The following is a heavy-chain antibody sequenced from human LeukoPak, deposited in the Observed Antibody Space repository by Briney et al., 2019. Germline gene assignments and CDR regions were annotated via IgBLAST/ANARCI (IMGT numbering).Heavy chain of an antibody. CDR3: SWSGEAD. V-gene: IGHV3-7*01. J-gene: IGHJ4*02. CDR2: IKRDGGEK. CDR1: GFTFVSYW. Sequence: GGSLRLSCAASGFTFVSYWMTWVRQAPGKGLEWVANIKRDGGEKYYLDSVKGRFTISRDNANNSLYLLMTNLRAEDTAVYYCSWSGEADWGQGTLVTVSS. D-gene: IGHD3-3*01.